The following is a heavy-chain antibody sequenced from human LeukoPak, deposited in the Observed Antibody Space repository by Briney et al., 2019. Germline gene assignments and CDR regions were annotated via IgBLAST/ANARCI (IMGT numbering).Heavy chain of an antibody. CDR1: GGSFSGYY. Sequence: PSETLSLTCAVYGGSFSGYYWSWIRQPPGKGLEWIGEINHSGSTNYNPSLKSRVTISVDTSRNQFSLKLSSVTAADTAVYYCASNGGKGRQLVREGLLDWGQGTLVTASS. D-gene: IGHD6-6*01. CDR3: ASNGGKGRQLVREGLLD. J-gene: IGHJ4*02. V-gene: IGHV4-34*01. CDR2: INHSGST.